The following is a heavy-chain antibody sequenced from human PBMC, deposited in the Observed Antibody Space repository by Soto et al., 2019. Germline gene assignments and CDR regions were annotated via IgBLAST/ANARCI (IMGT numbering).Heavy chain of an antibody. V-gene: IGHV5-10-1*01. J-gene: IGHJ6*02. CDR3: ASFITGTTPGYYYYGMDV. Sequence: GESLKISCKGSGYSFTSYWISWVRQMLGQGLKWMGRIDPRDSYTNYSPSFQGHVTISADKSISTAYLQWSSVKASDTAMYYCASFITGTTPGYYYYGMDVWGQGTTVTVSS. D-gene: IGHD1-7*01. CDR1: GYSFTSYW. CDR2: IDPRDSYT.